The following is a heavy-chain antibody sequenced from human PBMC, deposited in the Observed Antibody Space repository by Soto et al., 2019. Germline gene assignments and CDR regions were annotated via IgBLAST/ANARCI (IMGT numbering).Heavy chain of an antibody. CDR1: GGSISSGDYY. CDR3: ARAVVTATRDWFDP. V-gene: IGHV4-30-4*01. J-gene: IGHJ5*02. Sequence: SETLSLTCTVSGGSISSGDYYWSWIRQPPGKGLEWIGYIYYSGSTYYNPSLKSRVTISVDTSKNQFSLKLSSVTAADTAVYYCARAVVTATRDWFDPWGQGTLVTVSS. D-gene: IGHD2-15*01. CDR2: IYYSGST.